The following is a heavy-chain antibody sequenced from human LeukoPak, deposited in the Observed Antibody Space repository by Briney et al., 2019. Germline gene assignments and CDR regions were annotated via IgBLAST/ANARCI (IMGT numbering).Heavy chain of an antibody. V-gene: IGHV3-48*04. Sequence: GGSLRLSCAASGFTFSSFSMNWVRQAPGGGLEWVSYISSSGNTISYADSVKGRFTISRDNAKNSLYLQVISLRAEDTAVYYCARGPSIAARYDAFDIWGQGTMVTVSS. CDR3: ARGPSIAARYDAFDI. D-gene: IGHD6-6*01. J-gene: IGHJ3*02. CDR1: GFTFSSFS. CDR2: ISSSGNTI.